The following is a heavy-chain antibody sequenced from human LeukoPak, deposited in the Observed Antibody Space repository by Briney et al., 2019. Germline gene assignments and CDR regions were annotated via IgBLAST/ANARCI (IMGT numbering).Heavy chain of an antibody. Sequence: SETLSLTCAVSGDSISSGGYSWSRIRQPPGKGLEWIGYIYHSGITYYNPSLKSRVTISVDRSKNQFSLKLSSVTAADTAVYYCARGPLAAAGTLTYYYYGMDVWGQGTTVTVSS. CDR2: IYHSGIT. D-gene: IGHD6-13*01. V-gene: IGHV4-30-2*01. CDR3: ARGPLAAAGTLTYYYYGMDV. CDR1: GDSISSGGYS. J-gene: IGHJ6*02.